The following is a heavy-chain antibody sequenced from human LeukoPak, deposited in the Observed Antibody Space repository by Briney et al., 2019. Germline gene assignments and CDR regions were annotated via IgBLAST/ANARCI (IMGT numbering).Heavy chain of an antibody. D-gene: IGHD2-15*01. CDR1: GGSFSGYY. CDR3: ARGPRAYIEVVVATTKHGFDP. CDR2: INHSGST. J-gene: IGHJ5*02. Sequence: SVTLSLTCAVYGGSFSGYYWSWIRQPPGKGLEWIGEINHSGSTNYNPSLKSRVTISVDTSKNQFSLKLSSVTAADTAVYYCARGPRAYIEVVVATTKHGFDPWGQGTRVTVSS. V-gene: IGHV4-34*01.